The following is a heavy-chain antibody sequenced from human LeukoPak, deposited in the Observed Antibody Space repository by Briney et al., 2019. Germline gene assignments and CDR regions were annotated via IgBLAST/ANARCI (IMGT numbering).Heavy chain of an antibody. CDR1: GFTSSIYS. V-gene: IGHV3-15*07. D-gene: IGHD3-9*01. Sequence: GGSLRLSCTTTGFTSSIYSMHWVRQAPGKGLEWVGRIKTKSEGGTIDYAAPVRGRFTISRDDSENTLYLQMNSLKTEDTALYYCSTDQGGDILTGCWGQGTLVTVSS. CDR3: STDQGGDILTGC. CDR2: IKTKSEGGTI. J-gene: IGHJ4*02.